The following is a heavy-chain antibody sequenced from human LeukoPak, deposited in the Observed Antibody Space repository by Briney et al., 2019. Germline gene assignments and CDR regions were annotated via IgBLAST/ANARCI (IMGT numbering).Heavy chain of an antibody. V-gene: IGHV3-66*02. CDR2: VYSGGST. CDR1: GFSARGNY. Sequence: GGSLRLSCEGSGFSARGNYMSWVRQTPGKGLEWVAVVYSGGSTNHADAVKGRFSVSRDNSKDTLYLQVNNLRPEDTGVYFCARDLGWDNVTSFHFWGLGTQVTVSS. D-gene: IGHD1-26*01. CDR3: ARDLGWDNVTSFHF. J-gene: IGHJ4*02.